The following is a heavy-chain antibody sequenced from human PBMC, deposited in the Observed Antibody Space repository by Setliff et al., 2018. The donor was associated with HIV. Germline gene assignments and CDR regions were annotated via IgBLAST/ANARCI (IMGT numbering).Heavy chain of an antibody. CDR2: ITVTA. D-gene: IGHD1-26*01. Sequence: RLSCAASGFTFSDYGVTWVRQAPGKGLEWVSTITVTAYYADPVKGRFTISRDNSKNMLYLEMNRVRAEDTAVYYCAKGKGMVGTKDDALDAWGQGTRVTVSS. J-gene: IGHJ3*01. CDR3: AKGKGMVGTKDDALDA. CDR1: GFTFSDYG. V-gene: IGHV3-23*01.